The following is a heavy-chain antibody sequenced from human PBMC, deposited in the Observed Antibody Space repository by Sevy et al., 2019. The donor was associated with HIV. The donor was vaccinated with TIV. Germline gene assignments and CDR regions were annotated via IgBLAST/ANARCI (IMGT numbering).Heavy chain of an antibody. Sequence: SESLSLTCTVSGGSISSGGYYWSWIRQHPGKGLKWIGYIYYSGSTYYNPSLKSRVTISVDTSKSLFSLKLSSMTAADPAVYYCARVWSGSGWGYYFDYWGQGTLVTVSS. CDR1: GGSISSGGYY. CDR2: IYYSGST. D-gene: IGHD6-19*01. V-gene: IGHV4-31*03. CDR3: ARVWSGSGWGYYFDY. J-gene: IGHJ4*02.